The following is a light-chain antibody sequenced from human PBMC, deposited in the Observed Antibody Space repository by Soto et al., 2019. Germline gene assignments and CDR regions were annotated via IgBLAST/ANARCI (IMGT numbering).Light chain of an antibody. CDR1: PAIASF. CDR2: AAS. J-gene: IGKJ5*01. V-gene: IGKV1-9*01. CDR3: LQHNSYPPN. Sequence: IQLTQSPSSLSASVGDRVTITCRASPAIASFLAWYQQKPGTAPKLLIYAASSLQSGVPSRFSGSGSGTEFTLTISSLQPEDFATYYCLQHNSYPPNFGQGTRLEIK.